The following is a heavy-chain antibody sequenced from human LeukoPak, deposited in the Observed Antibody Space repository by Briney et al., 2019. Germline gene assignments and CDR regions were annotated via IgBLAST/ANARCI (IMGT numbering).Heavy chain of an antibody. CDR1: GFTFSSYG. D-gene: IGHD2-15*01. V-gene: IGHV3-30*18. CDR3: AKADGGYCSGGSCYGQSVNY. CDR2: ISYDGSNK. J-gene: IGHJ4*02. Sequence: GGSLRLSCAASGFTFSSYGMHWVRQAPGKGLEWVAVISYDGSNKYYADSVKGRFTISRDNSKNTLYLQMNSMRAEDTAVYSCAKADGGYCSGGSCYGQSVNYWGQGTLVTVSP.